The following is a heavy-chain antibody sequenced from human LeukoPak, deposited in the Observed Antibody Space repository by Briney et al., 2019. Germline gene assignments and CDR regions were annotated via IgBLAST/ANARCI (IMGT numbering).Heavy chain of an antibody. D-gene: IGHD2-21*02. CDR3: ARSRSVVVTAPPDY. CDR1: GGSISSYY. V-gene: IGHV4-59*01. J-gene: IGHJ4*02. Sequence: SETLSLTCTVSGGSISSYYWSWIRQPPGKGLGWIGYIYYSGSTNYNPSLKSRVTISVDTSKNQFSLKLSSVTAADTAVYYCARSRSVVVTAPPDYWGQGTLVTVSS. CDR2: IYYSGST.